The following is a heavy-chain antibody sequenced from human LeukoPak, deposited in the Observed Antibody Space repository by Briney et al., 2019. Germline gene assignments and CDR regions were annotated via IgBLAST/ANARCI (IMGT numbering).Heavy chain of an antibody. D-gene: IGHD2-15*01. J-gene: IGHJ4*02. Sequence: PSETLSLTCTVSGDSISRNYWSWIRQPPGKGLEWIGDIHYSGITKYDPSLKSRVTMSVDTSKNQFSLKLGSVTAADTAVYYCARVQNPMWGPCSGGSCQASYFDSWGQGTLVAVSS. CDR2: IHYSGIT. CDR1: GDSISRNY. V-gene: IGHV4-59*01. CDR3: ARVQNPMWGPCSGGSCQASYFDS.